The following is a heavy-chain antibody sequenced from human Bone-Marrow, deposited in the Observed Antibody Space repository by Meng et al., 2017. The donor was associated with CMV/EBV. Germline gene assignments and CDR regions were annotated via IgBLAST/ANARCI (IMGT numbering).Heavy chain of an antibody. V-gene: IGHV1-3*02. CDR3: ARDSRGLSFLAARHNYYGMDV. CDR1: GYTFTSYA. Sequence: ASVKVSCKASGYTFTSYAMHWVRQAPGQRLEWMGWSNAGNGNTKYSQEFQGRVTITRDTSASTAYMELSSLRSEDMAVYYCARDSRGLSFLAARHNYYGMDVWGQGTTVTVSS. J-gene: IGHJ6*02. CDR2: SNAGNGNT. D-gene: IGHD6-6*01.